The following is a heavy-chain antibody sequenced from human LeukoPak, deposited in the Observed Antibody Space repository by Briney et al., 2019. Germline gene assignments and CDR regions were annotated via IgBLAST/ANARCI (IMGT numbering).Heavy chain of an antibody. J-gene: IGHJ4*02. V-gene: IGHV4-30-4*08. CDR3: ARDLSD. CDR2: IYYSGST. Sequence: SETLSLTCTVSGGSISSYYWSWIRQPPGKGLEWIGYIYYSGSTYYNPSLKSRVTISVDTSKNQFSLKLSSVTAADTAVYYCARDLSDWGQGTLVTVSS. CDR1: GGSISSYY.